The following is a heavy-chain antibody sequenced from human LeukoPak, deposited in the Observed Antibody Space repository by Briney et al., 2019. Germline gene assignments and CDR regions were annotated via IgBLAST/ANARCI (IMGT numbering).Heavy chain of an antibody. D-gene: IGHD3-3*01. V-gene: IGHV3-48*03. CDR2: ISSSGTTI. CDR1: GFTFSSYE. J-gene: IGHJ4*02. Sequence: PGGSLRLSCAASGFTFSSYEMNWVRQAPGRGLEWVSYISSSGTTIYYADSVKGRFTISRDNAKNSLYLQMNSLRAEDTAVYYCASTTIFGVVEGNWGQGTLVTVSS. CDR3: ASTTIFGVVEGN.